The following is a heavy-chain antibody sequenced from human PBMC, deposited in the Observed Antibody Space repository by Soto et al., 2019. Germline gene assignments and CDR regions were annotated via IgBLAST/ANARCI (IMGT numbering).Heavy chain of an antibody. CDR2: IIPIFGTA. Sequence: QVQLVQSGAEVKKPGSSVKVSCKASGGTFSSYAISWVRQAPGQGLEWMGGIIPIFGTANYAQKFQGRGTITADESTSTADMELSSRRSEDTAVYYCARGSAATMLYYYYGMDVWGQGTTVTVSS. D-gene: IGHD5-12*01. CDR3: ARGSAATMLYYYYGMDV. J-gene: IGHJ6*02. CDR1: GGTFSSYA. V-gene: IGHV1-69*12.